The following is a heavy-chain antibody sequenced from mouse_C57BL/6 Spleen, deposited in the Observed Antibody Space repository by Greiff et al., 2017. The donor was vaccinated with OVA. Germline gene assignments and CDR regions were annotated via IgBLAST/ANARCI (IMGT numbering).Heavy chain of an antibody. CDR1: GYAFSSSW. V-gene: IGHV1-82*01. D-gene: IGHD2-5*01. J-gene: IGHJ2*01. CDR2: IYPGDGDT. Sequence: QVQLKQSGPELVKPGASVKISCKASGYAFSSSWMNWVKQRPGKGLEWIGRIYPGDGDTNYNGKFKGKATLTADKSSSTAYMQLSSLTSEDSAVYFCARSDSNYVGYFDYWGQGTTLTVSS. CDR3: ARSDSNYVGYFDY.